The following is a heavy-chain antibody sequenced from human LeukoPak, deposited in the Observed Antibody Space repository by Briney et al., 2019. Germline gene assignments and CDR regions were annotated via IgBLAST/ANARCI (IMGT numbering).Heavy chain of an antibody. J-gene: IGHJ4*02. Sequence: ASVKVSCKASGYTFTSYGISWVRQAPGQGLEWMRWISAYNGNTNYAQKLQGRVTMTTDTSTSTAYMELRSLRSDDTAVYYCARVEQWLALRGTDYWGQGTLVTVSS. CDR2: ISAYNGNT. D-gene: IGHD6-19*01. V-gene: IGHV1-18*01. CDR1: GYTFTSYG. CDR3: ARVEQWLALRGTDY.